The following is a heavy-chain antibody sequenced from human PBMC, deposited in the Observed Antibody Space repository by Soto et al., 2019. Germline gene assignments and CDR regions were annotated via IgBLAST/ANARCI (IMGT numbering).Heavy chain of an antibody. V-gene: IGHV4-4*07. Sequence: QVQLQESGPGLVRPSETLSLTCTVSGGSISSYRWSWIRQPAGKGLEWIGRLNTYGNTHYSPSLKSRVTVSVDTSRNQFFLTLRSVTAADSAVYHCGRESGETWDYEASWGEGTPVTVSS. CDR3: GRESGETWDYEAS. CDR1: GGSISSYR. D-gene: IGHD1-7*01. J-gene: IGHJ5*02. CDR2: LNTYGNT.